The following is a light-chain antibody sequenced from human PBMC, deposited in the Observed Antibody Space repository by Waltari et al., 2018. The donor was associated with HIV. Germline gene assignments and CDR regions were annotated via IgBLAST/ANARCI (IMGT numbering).Light chain of an antibody. V-gene: IGLV2-11*01. J-gene: IGLJ1*01. Sequence: QSALTQPRSVSGSPGQSVTISCTGTSSEVGGYNYVSCYQQHPGKAPKLMIYDVTQPPSGVPDRFSGSKSGNTASLTISGLQAEDEADYYCCSYAGSYTYVFGTGTKVTVL. CDR1: SSEVGGYNY. CDR3: CSYAGSYTYV. CDR2: DVT.